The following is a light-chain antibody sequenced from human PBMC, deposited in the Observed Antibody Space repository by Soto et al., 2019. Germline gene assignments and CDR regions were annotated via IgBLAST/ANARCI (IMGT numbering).Light chain of an antibody. CDR2: WAS. CDR1: QSVLSSVNNKNY. J-gene: IGKJ4*01. CDR3: QHYITVPVS. Sequence: DIVMTQSPDSLAVSLGERATINCKSSQSVLSSVNNKNYLSWFQQKPGQPPKLLIYWASTRESGVPDRFSGSGSGTDFTRTISSLQAEDVAIYYWQHYITVPVSFVGGTEVEIK. V-gene: IGKV4-1*01.